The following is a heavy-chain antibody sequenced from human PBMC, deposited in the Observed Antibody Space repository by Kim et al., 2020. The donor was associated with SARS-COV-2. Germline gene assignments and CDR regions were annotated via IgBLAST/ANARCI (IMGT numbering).Heavy chain of an antibody. CDR3: ASDSKANRGTSFYNFHM. D-gene: IGHD3-10*01. Sequence: GGSLRLSCTASGYTFGDYGMHWVRQAPGKGLEWVSGIAWNSGTLGYADSVKGRFTISRDNRKNSLYLRMNSLRLEDTGLYFCASDSKANRGTSFYNFHM. J-gene: IGHJ6*03. CDR2: IAWNSGTL. CDR1: GYTFGDYG. V-gene: IGHV3-9*01.